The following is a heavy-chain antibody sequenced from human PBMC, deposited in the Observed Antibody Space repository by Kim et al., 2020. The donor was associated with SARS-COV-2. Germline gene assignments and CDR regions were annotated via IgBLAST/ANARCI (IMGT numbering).Heavy chain of an antibody. CDR2: ISGNGGCT. D-gene: IGHD1-26*01. CDR1: GFTFSGSA. Sequence: GGSLRLSCAASGFTFSGSAMSWVRQAAGRGLEWVSAISGNGGCTYYPDSVKGRFTISRDNSKNTLYLQMNSLRTEDTAVYYCVKTSGSYYY. CDR3: VKTSGSYYY. V-gene: IGHV3-23*01. J-gene: IGHJ6*01.